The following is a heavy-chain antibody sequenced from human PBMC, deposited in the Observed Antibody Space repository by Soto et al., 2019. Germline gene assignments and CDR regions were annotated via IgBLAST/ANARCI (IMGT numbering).Heavy chain of an antibody. CDR2: IYYSGST. J-gene: IGHJ4*01. V-gene: IGHV4-39*01. Sequence: QLQLQESGPGLVKPSETLSLTCTVSGDSGGFISSSSYHWGWIRQPPGKGLEWIGNIYYSGSTYYNPSLKSRVTSTRHTSKTECSLRLPPGSAADPAVYYCPRHQPYGPLDYWGHGALLTVA. D-gene: IGHD4-17*01. CDR3: PRHQPYGPLDY. CDR1: GDSGGFISSSSYH.